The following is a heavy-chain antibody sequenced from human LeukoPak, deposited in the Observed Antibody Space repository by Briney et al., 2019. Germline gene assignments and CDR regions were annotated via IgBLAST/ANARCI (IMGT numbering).Heavy chain of an antibody. D-gene: IGHD3-22*01. V-gene: IGHV4-39*07. J-gene: IGHJ4*02. Sequence: SETLSLTCTVFGGSISSSSYYWGWIRQPPGKGLEWIGSIYYSGSTYYNPSLKSRVTISVDTSKNQFSLKLSSVTAADTAVYYCARVGDYYDSSGYYYFDYWGQGTLVTVSS. CDR3: ARVGDYYDSSGYYYFDY. CDR2: IYYSGST. CDR1: GGSISSSSYY.